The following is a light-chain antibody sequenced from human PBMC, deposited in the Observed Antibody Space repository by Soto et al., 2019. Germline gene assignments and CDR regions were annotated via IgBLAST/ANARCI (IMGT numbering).Light chain of an antibody. CDR1: DIGSKS. CDR2: YDR. J-gene: IGLJ2*01. CDR3: QVYDSSSDLVV. Sequence: SSELAQPPSVSVAPGKTATLTCGGNDIGSKSAQWYQQKPGQAPVLVISYDRYRPSGIPERFSGSNTGHTGTLTISRVEAGDEDDYYCQVYDSSSDLVVFGGGTKLTVL. V-gene: IGLV3-21*04.